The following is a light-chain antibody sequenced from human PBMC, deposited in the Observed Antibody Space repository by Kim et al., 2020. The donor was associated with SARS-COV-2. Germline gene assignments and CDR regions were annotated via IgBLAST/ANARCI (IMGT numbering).Light chain of an antibody. V-gene: IGKV3-11*01. Sequence: CSPGDRSTLSCRASRSVPTNLAWYHQKPGQPPRLLTYDASNRATGIPARFSGSGSGTEFTLTISSLEPEDFAVYYCQQRESWPLTFGGGTKVDIK. J-gene: IGKJ4*01. CDR2: DAS. CDR1: RSVPTN. CDR3: QQRESWPLT.